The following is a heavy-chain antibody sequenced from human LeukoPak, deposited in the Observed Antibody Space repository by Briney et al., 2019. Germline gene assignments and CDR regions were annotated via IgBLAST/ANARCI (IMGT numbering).Heavy chain of an antibody. J-gene: IGHJ5*02. V-gene: IGHV3-30*19. CDR1: GFTFSSYG. D-gene: IGHD3-22*01. CDR2: ISYDGSNK. Sequence: PGGSLRLSCAASGFTFSSYGMHWVRQAPGKGLEWVAVISYDGSNKYYADSVKGRFTISRDNSKNTLYLQMNSLRAEDTAVYYCARVRWGSYYYDSSGCYDQSWGQGTLVTVSS. CDR3: ARVRWGSYYYDSSGCYDQS.